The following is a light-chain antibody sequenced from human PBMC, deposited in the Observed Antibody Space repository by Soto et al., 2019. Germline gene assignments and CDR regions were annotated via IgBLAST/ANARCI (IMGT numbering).Light chain of an antibody. CDR1: MRDVGSYNL. CDR3: SAYTARRTLV. Sequence: QSALTQPASVSGSAGQSITISCSGTMRDVGSYNLVSWYQQHPGTAPKLILYEVRNRPSGISSRFSGSRSGNTASLTISGLQAEDEGDYYCSAYTARRTLVFGGGTKVTVL. V-gene: IGLV2-14*01. CDR2: EVR. J-gene: IGLJ3*02.